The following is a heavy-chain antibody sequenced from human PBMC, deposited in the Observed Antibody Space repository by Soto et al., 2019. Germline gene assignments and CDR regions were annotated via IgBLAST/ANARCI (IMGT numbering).Heavy chain of an antibody. V-gene: IGHV3-30-3*01. J-gene: IGHJ4*02. CDR3: ARDPVYGSGSYYFDY. Sequence: QVQLVESGGGAVQPGRSLRLSCAASGFTFSSYAMHWVRQAPGKGLEWVAVISYDGSNKYYADSVKGRFTISRDNSKNTLYLQMNSLRAEDTAVYYCARDPVYGSGSYYFDYWGQGTLVTVSS. CDR1: GFTFSSYA. CDR2: ISYDGSNK. D-gene: IGHD3-10*01.